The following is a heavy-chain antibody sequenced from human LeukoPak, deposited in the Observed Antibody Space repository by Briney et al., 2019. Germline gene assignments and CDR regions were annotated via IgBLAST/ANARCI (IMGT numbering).Heavy chain of an antibody. CDR1: GFTVSSSY. J-gene: IGHJ4*02. Sequence: GGSLRLSCAASGFTVSSSYMSWVRQAPGKGLEWVSVIYSGGFTYYADSVKDRFTISRDNSNNTLYLQMNSLRAEDTAVYYCATSSRFTNTWGYFDYWGQGTLVTVSS. CDR3: ATSSRFTNTWGYFDY. D-gene: IGHD7-27*01. CDR2: IYSGGFT. V-gene: IGHV3-53*01.